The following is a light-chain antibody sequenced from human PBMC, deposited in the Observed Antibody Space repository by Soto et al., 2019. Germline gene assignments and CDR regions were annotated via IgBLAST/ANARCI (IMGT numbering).Light chain of an antibody. V-gene: IGLV2-14*01. J-gene: IGLJ3*02. CDR2: EVS. Sequence: QSVLTQTASVSGSPGQSITISCTGTSSDVGGYNYVSWYQQHPGKAPKLMIYEVSNRPSGVSNRFSGSKSGNTASLIISGLQAEDEADYYCSSYTSSSTWVFGGGTKVTVL. CDR3: SSYTSSSTWV. CDR1: SSDVGGYNY.